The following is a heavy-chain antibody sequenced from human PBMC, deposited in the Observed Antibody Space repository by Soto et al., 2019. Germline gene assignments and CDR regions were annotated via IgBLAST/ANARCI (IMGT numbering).Heavy chain of an antibody. CDR3: ARLVYDTRLNYMYFDF. D-gene: IGHD3-10*01. CDR2: IFHDGTA. V-gene: IGHV4-4*02. Sequence: SETLSLTCAVSGVSLTSGNWWTWVRQSPQRGLEYIGEIFHDGTANYYPSFERRVAMSVDTSRNQFSLKLTSVTAADTAVYFCARLVYDTRLNYMYFDFWGQGTLVTSPQ. CDR1: GVSLTSGNW. J-gene: IGHJ4*02.